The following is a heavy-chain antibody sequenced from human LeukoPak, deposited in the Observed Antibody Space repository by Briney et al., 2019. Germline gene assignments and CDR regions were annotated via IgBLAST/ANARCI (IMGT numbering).Heavy chain of an antibody. D-gene: IGHD7-27*01. CDR1: GFTLSNYG. CDR3: AKPSRTGDLEDYFDY. V-gene: IGHV3-30*18. J-gene: IGHJ4*02. CDR2: ISYDGRNK. Sequence: PGRSLRLSCAASGFTLSNYGMHWVRQAPGKGLEWVAVISYDGRNKYYADSVKGRFTISRDNSKNTLYLQMNSLRAEDTAVYYCAKPSRTGDLEDYFDYWGQGTLVTVSS.